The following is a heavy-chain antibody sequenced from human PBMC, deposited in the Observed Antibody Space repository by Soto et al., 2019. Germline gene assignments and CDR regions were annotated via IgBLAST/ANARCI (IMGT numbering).Heavy chain of an antibody. D-gene: IGHD2-15*01. CDR2: IYYSGST. V-gene: IGHV4-59*08. J-gene: IGHJ4*02. CDR3: ARRRGRSFDY. CDR1: GGSISSYY. Sequence: ETLSLTCTVSGGSISSYYWSWIRQPPGKGLEWIGYIYYSGSTNYNPSLKSRVTISVDTSKNQFSLKLSSVTAADTAVYYCARRRGRSFDYWGQGTLVTVSS.